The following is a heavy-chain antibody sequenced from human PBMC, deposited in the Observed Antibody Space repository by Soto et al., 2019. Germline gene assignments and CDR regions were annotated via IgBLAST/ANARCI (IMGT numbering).Heavy chain of an antibody. CDR2: ISYDGSNK. CDR3: AKARPIFGVVIAADYYYGMGV. CDR1: GFTFSSYA. J-gene: IGHJ6*02. D-gene: IGHD3-3*01. Sequence: GGSLRLSCAASGFTFSSYAMHWVRQAPGKGLEWVAVISYDGSNKYYADSVKGRFTISRDNSKNTLFLQMDGLRVEDTAVYYCAKARPIFGVVIAADYYYGMGVWGQGTTVTVSS. V-gene: IGHV3-30-3*01.